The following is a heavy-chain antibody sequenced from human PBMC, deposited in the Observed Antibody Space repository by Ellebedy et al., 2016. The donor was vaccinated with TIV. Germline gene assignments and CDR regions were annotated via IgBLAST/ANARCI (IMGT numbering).Heavy chain of an antibody. D-gene: IGHD3-22*01. CDR1: GYSFTSYW. CDR2: IYPGDSDT. J-gene: IGHJ4*02. V-gene: IGHV5-51*01. CDR3: ARSPRGRSGYYYFDN. Sequence: GESLKISCKVSGYSFTSYWIAWVRQMPGKGLEWMGIIYPGDSDTRYSPSFQGQVTISADKSISTAYLQWSSLKASDTAMYYCARSPRGRSGYYYFDNWGQGTLVTVSS.